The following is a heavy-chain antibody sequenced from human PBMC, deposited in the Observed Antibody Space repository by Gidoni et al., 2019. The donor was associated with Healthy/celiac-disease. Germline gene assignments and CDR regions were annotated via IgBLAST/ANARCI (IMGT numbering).Heavy chain of an antibody. Sequence: EVQLVESGGGLVQPGGSLRLSCAASGFTFSSYWMSWVRQAPGKGLEWVANIKKDGSEKYYVDSVKGRFTISRDNAKNSLYLQMNSLRAEDTAVYYCARENDFWSGYCDYWGQGTLVTVSS. CDR1: GFTFSSYW. CDR3: ARENDFWSGYCDY. V-gene: IGHV3-7*01. CDR2: IKKDGSEK. J-gene: IGHJ4*02. D-gene: IGHD3-3*01.